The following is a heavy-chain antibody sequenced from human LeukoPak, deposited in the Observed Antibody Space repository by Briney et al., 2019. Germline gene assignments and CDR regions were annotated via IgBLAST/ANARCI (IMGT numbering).Heavy chain of an antibody. CDR2: INPIGGTT. Sequence: ASVKVSCKASVYTFTSYYLLWVRQAPGQGLEWMGIINPIGGTTNYVQKFQGRVTMPRDTSTSTVHMELSSLRSEDTAVYYCARVRGGGHYFDYWGQGALVTVTS. V-gene: IGHV1-46*01. CDR1: VYTFTSYY. CDR3: ARVRGGGHYFDY. J-gene: IGHJ4*02. D-gene: IGHD3-16*01.